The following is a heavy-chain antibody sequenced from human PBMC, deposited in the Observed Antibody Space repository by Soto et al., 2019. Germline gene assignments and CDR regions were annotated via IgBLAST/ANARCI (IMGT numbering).Heavy chain of an antibody. CDR1: GDSIKTYF. Sequence: PSETLSLTCTVSGDSIKTYFWTWVRQAPGRGLEWIAYIFYSGSPSYTPSLKSRVTISVDTSKNQFSLKLSSVTAADTAVYYCARHLTYCSAGSCYSDFPYYGMDVWGQGTTVTVSS. CDR2: IFYSGSP. CDR3: ARHLTYCSAGSCYSDFPYYGMDV. V-gene: IGHV4-59*08. D-gene: IGHD2-15*01. J-gene: IGHJ6*02.